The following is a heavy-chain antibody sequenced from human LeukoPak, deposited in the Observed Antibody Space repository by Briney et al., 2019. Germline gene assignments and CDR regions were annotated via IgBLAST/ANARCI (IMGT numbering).Heavy chain of an antibody. CDR1: GFSFDTHG. J-gene: IGHJ4*02. CDR2: IWYDGSKK. V-gene: IGHV3-33*01. CDR3: ARDVFADSSGGSFDF. Sequence: GRSLRLSCAASGFSFDTHGMHWVRQAPGKGLEWVAVIWYDGSKKYYADSVKGRFTVSKDNSKKSLFLQMNSLRAEDTALYYCARDVFADSSGGSFDFWGQGTLVTVSS. D-gene: IGHD3-16*01.